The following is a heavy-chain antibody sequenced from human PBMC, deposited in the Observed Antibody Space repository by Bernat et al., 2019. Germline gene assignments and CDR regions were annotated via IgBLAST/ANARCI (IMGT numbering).Heavy chain of an antibody. D-gene: IGHD2-2*02. Sequence: QVQLVGSGGGVVQPGRSLRLSCAASGFTFSSYAMHWVRQAPGKGLEWLAVISYDGSNKYYADSVKGRFTISRDNSKNTLYLQMNSLRAEDTAVYYCARSGYCSSTSCYTRDWFDPWGQGTLVTVSS. J-gene: IGHJ5*02. V-gene: IGHV3-30-3*01. CDR1: GFTFSSYA. CDR3: ARSGYCSSTSCYTRDWFDP. CDR2: ISYDGSNK.